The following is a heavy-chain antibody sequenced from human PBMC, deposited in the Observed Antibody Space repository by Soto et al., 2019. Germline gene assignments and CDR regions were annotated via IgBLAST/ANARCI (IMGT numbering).Heavy chain of an antibody. J-gene: IGHJ4*02. CDR3: ARDFSYQRFDH. Sequence: PGGSLRLSCVASGFSISSSWSCWIRKTPGKGLEWVTNMNQDGSHVAYADAVKGRFTVSRDNAKNAVYLQMNSLTVEDTAVYFCARDFSYQRFDHWGQGALVTVSS. CDR1: GFSISSSW. D-gene: IGHD3-16*02. CDR2: MNQDGSHV. V-gene: IGHV3-7*01.